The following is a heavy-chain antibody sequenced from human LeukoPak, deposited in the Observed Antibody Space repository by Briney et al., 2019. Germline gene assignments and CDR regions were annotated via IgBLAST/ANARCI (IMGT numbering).Heavy chain of an antibody. V-gene: IGHV3-33*01. CDR3: ARDYTNSWQRWFDP. Sequence: GGSLRLSCAASGFTFSSYGMHWVRQAPGKGLEWVAVIWYDGSNKYYADSVKGRSTIPTDNSENTLYLQMNSLRAEDTAVYCCARDYTNSWQRWFDPWGRGTLVTVSS. J-gene: IGHJ5*02. D-gene: IGHD6-13*01. CDR1: GFTFSSYG. CDR2: IWYDGSNK.